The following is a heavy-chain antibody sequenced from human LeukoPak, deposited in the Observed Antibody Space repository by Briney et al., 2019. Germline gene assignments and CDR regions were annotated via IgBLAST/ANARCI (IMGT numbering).Heavy chain of an antibody. CDR2: INWNGGST. D-gene: IGHD3-22*01. V-gene: IGHV3-20*04. Sequence: GGSLRLSCAASGFTFGGYGMSWVRQAPGKGLEWVSGINWNGGSTGYADSVKGRFTISRDNAKNSLYLQMNSLRAEDTALYYCAREERSYYYDSSGYRLYNWFDPWGQGTLVTVSS. CDR3: AREERSYYYDSSGYRLYNWFDP. CDR1: GFTFGGYG. J-gene: IGHJ5*02.